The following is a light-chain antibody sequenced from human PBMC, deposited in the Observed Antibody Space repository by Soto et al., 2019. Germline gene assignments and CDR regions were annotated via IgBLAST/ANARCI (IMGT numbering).Light chain of an antibody. CDR1: QTVGRSY. CDR2: GTS. V-gene: IGKV3-20*01. J-gene: IGKJ1*01. CDR3: QQYDSIPPWT. Sequence: EIVLTQSPGIMYLSPGERATLSCRDSQTVGRSYLAWYQQKPGQAPRLLIFGTSTRATGIPDRFSGGGSGTDFTLTISRLDPEDYAVYFCQQYDSIPPWTFGQGTRVEVK.